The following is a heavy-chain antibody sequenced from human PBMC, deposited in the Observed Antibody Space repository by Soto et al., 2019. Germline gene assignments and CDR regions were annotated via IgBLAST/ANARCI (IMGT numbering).Heavy chain of an antibody. CDR1: GFTFSRYA. J-gene: IGHJ4*02. V-gene: IGHV3-64*01. CDR3: ARDGGSYYLAY. Sequence: GGSLRLSCAASGFTFSRYAMHWVRQAPGKGLEYVSAISSNGGSTYYPNSVKGRFTISRDNSKNTLYLQMGSLRAEDMAVYYCARDGGSYYLAYWGQGTLVTVSS. D-gene: IGHD1-26*01. CDR2: ISSNGGST.